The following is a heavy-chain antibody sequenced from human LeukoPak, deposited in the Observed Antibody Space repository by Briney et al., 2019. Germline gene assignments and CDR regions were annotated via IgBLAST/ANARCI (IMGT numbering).Heavy chain of an antibody. V-gene: IGHV3-66*04. CDR3: ARRVATDFHFDY. CDR1: GFIFSNYG. CDR2: IYSGGNT. D-gene: IGHD5-12*01. Sequence: GGSLRLSCAASGFIFSNYGMSWVRQAPGKGLECVSVIYSGGNTYYADSVKGRFTISRDNSKNTMYLQMNSLRAEDTAVYYCARRVATDFHFDYWGQGTLVTVSS. J-gene: IGHJ4*02.